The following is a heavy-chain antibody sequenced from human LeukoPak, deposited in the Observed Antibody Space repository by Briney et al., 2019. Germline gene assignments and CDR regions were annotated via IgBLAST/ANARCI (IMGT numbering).Heavy chain of an antibody. Sequence: VASVKVSRNASRYTFTSYDNNWVRQATGPGLDLMGWMNPNSGKTGYAQRFQGRVTMTRNISITKAYLVMSGLISDAEAVLYCSRANSSSGRGWLAPWGQGTPVTVSS. J-gene: IGHJ5*02. CDR2: MNPNSGKT. CDR1: RYTFTSYD. V-gene: IGHV1-8*01. D-gene: IGHD6-6*01. CDR3: SRANSSSGRGWLAP.